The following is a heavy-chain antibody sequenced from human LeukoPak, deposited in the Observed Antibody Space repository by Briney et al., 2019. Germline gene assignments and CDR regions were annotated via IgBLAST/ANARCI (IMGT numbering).Heavy chain of an antibody. CDR2: ISYDGSNK. CDR3: ARDPIAAAGLGANWFDP. J-gene: IGHJ5*02. Sequence: GGSLRLSCAASGFTFSSYAMHWVRQAPGKGLEWVAVISYDGSNKYYADSVKGRFTISRDNSKNTLYLQMNSLRAEDTAVYYCARDPIAAAGLGANWFDPWGQGTLVTVSS. CDR1: GFTFSSYA. V-gene: IGHV3-30*01. D-gene: IGHD6-13*01.